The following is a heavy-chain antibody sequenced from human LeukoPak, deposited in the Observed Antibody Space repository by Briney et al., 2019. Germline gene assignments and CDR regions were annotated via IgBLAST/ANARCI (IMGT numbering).Heavy chain of an antibody. Sequence: GGSLRLSCAASGFTFSNYAMHWVRQAPGKGLEWVAVISYDGSNKYYADSVKGRFTISRDNSKNTLYLQMNSLRAEDTAVYYCARDLGYSGYDPSYYYGMDVWGQGTTVTVSS. CDR3: ARDLGYSGYDPSYYYGMDV. D-gene: IGHD5-12*01. CDR1: GFTFSNYA. J-gene: IGHJ6*02. CDR2: ISYDGSNK. V-gene: IGHV3-30*04.